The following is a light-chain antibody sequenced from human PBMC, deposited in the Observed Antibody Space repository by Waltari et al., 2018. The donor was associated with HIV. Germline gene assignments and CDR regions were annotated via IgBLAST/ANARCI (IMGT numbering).Light chain of an antibody. J-gene: IGLJ2*01. CDR3: GTWDTSLNAGV. Sequence: QSVLTQPPAVSAAAGQKLTLPCPGTPSHIGHHFDSWYQKLPVTAPKLLIFDNHKRPSGVSDRFSASKSATSATLDITGLHTGDEAEYYCGTWDTSLNAGVFGGGTKVSVL. CDR1: PSHIGHHF. V-gene: IGLV1-51*01. CDR2: DNH.